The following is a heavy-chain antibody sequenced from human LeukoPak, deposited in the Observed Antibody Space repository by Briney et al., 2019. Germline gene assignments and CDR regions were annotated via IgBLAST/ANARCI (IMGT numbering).Heavy chain of an antibody. CDR2: IYYTGNT. CDR1: GVSISNHY. V-gene: IGHV4-59*08. D-gene: IGHD2-15*01. CDR3: VRHSRVVAFDY. J-gene: IGHJ4*02. Sequence: PSETLSLTCTVSGVSISNHYSSWIRQPPGKGLEWIGYIYYTGNTNYNPSLKSRVTISEDTSKNQVSLELSSVTAADTAVYYFVRHSRVVAFDYWGQGNLVTVSS.